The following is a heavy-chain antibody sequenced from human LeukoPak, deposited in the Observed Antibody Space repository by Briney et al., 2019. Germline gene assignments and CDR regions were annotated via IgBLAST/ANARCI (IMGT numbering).Heavy chain of an antibody. CDR1: GYSSTDYW. J-gene: IGHJ4*02. Sequence: GESLKISCQVSGYSSTDYWIGWVRQLPGKGLEWMGIIYPGDSDKKYSPSFEGQVTISADKSISTAYLQWSSLKASDTAMYYCARRLGTTEDFDYWGQGTLVTVSS. D-gene: IGHD1-7*01. CDR3: ARRLGTTEDFDY. CDR2: IYPGDSDK. V-gene: IGHV5-51*01.